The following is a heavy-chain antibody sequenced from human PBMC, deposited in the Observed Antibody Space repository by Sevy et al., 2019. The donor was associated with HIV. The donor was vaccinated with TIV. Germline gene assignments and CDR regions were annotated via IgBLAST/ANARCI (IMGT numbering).Heavy chain of an antibody. J-gene: IGHJ4*02. V-gene: IGHV1-24*01. CDR3: ATTKDYYDSSGSPFDY. CDR2: FDPEDGEI. Sequence: ASVKVSCKVSGYTLSELSMHWVRQAPGKGLEWMGSFDPEDGEILYAQKLQGRITMTEDTSKDTAFMELSSLRSEDTAVYYFATTKDYYDSSGSPFDYWGQGTLVTVSS. CDR1: GYTLSELS. D-gene: IGHD3-22*01.